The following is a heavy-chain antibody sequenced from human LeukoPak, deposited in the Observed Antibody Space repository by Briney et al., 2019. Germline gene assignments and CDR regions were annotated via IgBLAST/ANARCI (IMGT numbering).Heavy chain of an antibody. CDR3: ARAYCSGDCPAGGY. Sequence: ASVKVSCKASGYTFTGFYMHWVRQAPGQGLEWMGWINPNSGDTNYAQKFQGRVTMTRDTSINTAYMELSSLTSDDTAVYYCARAYCSGDCPAGGYWGQGALVIVSS. CDR2: INPNSGDT. J-gene: IGHJ4*02. D-gene: IGHD2-21*01. V-gene: IGHV1-2*02. CDR1: GYTFTGFY.